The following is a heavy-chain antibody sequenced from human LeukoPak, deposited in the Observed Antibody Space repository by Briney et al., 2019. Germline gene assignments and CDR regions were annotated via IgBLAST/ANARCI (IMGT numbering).Heavy chain of an antibody. D-gene: IGHD3-22*01. Sequence: SVTVSLTCTVSGDSNTSSSFYWGWIRQPPGKGLEWIASIHYRGNPYYSPSRKTRLAISLDTSKNLFILQLRSVAAAVTSGEYGARIFYDRSGYYMVQFYFHFWGGESLVTVFS. CDR2: IHYRGNP. CDR3: ARIFYDRSGYYMVQFYFHF. V-gene: IGHV4-39*06. J-gene: IGHJ4*02. CDR1: GDSNTSSSFY.